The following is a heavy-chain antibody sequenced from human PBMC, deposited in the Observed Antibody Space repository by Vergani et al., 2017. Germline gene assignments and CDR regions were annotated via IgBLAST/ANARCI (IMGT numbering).Heavy chain of an antibody. CDR2: SGTAGDP. V-gene: IGHV3-13*05. CDR3: ARGHYYDSSGYFSDAFDI. Sequence: EVQLVESGGGLVQPGGSLRLSCAASGFTFSSYAMHWVRHATGKGLEWVSASGTAGDPYYPGSVKGRFTISRENAKNSLYLQMNSLRAGDTAVYYCARGHYYDSSGYFSDAFDIWGQGTMVTVSS. D-gene: IGHD3-22*01. CDR1: GFTFSSYA. J-gene: IGHJ3*02.